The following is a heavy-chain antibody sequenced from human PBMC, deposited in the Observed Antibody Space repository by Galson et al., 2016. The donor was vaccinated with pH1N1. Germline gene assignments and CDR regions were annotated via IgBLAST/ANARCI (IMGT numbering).Heavy chain of an antibody. Sequence: SETLSLTCAISGGSISRSNWCWVRQSPVKGLEWIAYLYSSGTTTYNPSVASRVTISVDTPKNQFSLNLDFVTAADTAIFYCARPLHVPCFKGIDSWGQGILVTVSS. CDR1: GGSISRSN. D-gene: IGHD3-10*02. CDR3: ARPLHVPCFKGIDS. CDR2: LYSSGTT. J-gene: IGHJ4*02. V-gene: IGHV4-59*08.